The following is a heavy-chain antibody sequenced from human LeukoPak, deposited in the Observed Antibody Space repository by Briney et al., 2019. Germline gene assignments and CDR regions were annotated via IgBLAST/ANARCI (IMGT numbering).Heavy chain of an antibody. J-gene: IGHJ4*02. Sequence: PGGTLRLSCAASGFTFSSYGMSWVRQAPGKGLEWVSAISGSGGSTYYADSVKGRFTISRDNSKNTLYLQMNSLRAEDTAVYYCAKVIPVVRGVSADYWGQGTLVTVSS. D-gene: IGHD3-10*01. CDR2: ISGSGGST. CDR3: AKVIPVVRGVSADY. CDR1: GFTFSSYG. V-gene: IGHV3-23*01.